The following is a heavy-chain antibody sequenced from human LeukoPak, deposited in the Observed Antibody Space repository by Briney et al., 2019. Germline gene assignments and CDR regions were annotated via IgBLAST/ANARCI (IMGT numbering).Heavy chain of an antibody. J-gene: IGHJ4*02. Sequence: PGGSLRLSCAASGFTFSNAWMNWVRQAPGKGLEWVGRIKSKTDGGTTDYAAPVKGRFTISRDDSKNTLYLQMNSLETEDTAVYYCTTSLRYFDWMFDYWGQGTLVTVSS. CDR2: IKSKTDGGTT. D-gene: IGHD3-9*01. V-gene: IGHV3-15*01. CDR3: TTSLRYFDWMFDY. CDR1: GFTFSNAW.